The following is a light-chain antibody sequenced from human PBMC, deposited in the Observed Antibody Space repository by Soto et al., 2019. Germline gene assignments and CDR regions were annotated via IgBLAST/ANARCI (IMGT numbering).Light chain of an antibody. CDR3: QLYGNSPPMYT. J-gene: IGKJ2*01. V-gene: IGKV3-20*01. CDR2: GAS. Sequence: EIVLKQSAGTLSLSPGERATLSCRASQGVSSTYLAWYQQRLGQAPRLLIFGASSRATGIPDRFSGSGSGTDFTLSISRLEPEDFAVYYCQLYGNSPPMYTFGQGTKVDIK. CDR1: QGVSSTY.